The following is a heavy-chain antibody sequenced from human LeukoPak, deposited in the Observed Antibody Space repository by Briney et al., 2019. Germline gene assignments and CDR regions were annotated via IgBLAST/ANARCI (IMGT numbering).Heavy chain of an antibody. CDR2: IYYSGST. CDR1: GGSIRSYY. J-gene: IGHJ5*02. CDR3: ARVVDEHQLQTGWFDP. V-gene: IGHV4-59*08. D-gene: IGHD6-13*01. Sequence: KPSETLSLTCTVSGGSIRSYYWSWIRQPPGKGLEWIGYIYYSGSTKYNPSLKSRVTASVDTSKNQLSLKLISVTAADTAVYYCARVVDEHQLQTGWFDPWGQGTLVTVSS.